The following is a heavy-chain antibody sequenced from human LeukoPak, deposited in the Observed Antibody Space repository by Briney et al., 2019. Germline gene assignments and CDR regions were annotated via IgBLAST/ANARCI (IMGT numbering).Heavy chain of an antibody. Sequence: GGSLRLSCAASGVTVSNYSMNWVRQAPGKGLEWVSYISSSTTTMYYADSVKGRLTISRDTAKNSLYLEMNSLRAEDTAVYYCARGITGTTWDAFDIWGQGTMVTVSS. CDR3: ARGITGTTWDAFDI. V-gene: IGHV3-48*04. CDR2: ISSSTTTM. J-gene: IGHJ3*02. D-gene: IGHD1-7*01. CDR1: GVTVSNYS.